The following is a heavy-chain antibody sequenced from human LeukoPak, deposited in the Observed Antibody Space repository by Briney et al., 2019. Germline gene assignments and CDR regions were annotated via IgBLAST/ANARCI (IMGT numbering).Heavy chain of an antibody. Sequence: ASVKVSCKASGYTFTGYYMHWVRQAPGQGLEWMGWTNTNTGNPTYAQGFTGRFVFSLDTSVSTAYLQISSLKAEDTAVYYCAGKIAWWALDIWGQGTMVTVSS. CDR1: GYTFTGYY. J-gene: IGHJ3*02. D-gene: IGHD2-8*02. V-gene: IGHV7-4-1*02. CDR2: TNTNTGNP. CDR3: AGKIAWWALDI.